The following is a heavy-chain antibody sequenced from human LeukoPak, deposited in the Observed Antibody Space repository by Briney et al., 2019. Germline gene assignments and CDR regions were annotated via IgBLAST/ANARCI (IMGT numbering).Heavy chain of an antibody. CDR2: IYNSGST. CDR3: ASLGGTYDY. CDR1: GGSISSYY. D-gene: IGHD1-26*01. J-gene: IGHJ4*02. Sequence: PSETLSLTCTVSGGSISSYYWSWIRQPPGKGLEWIGYIYNSGSTKYSPSLQSRVSISVDTSQSQVSLKLSSVTAADTAVYYCASLGGTYDYRGQGTLVTVSS. V-gene: IGHV4-59*08.